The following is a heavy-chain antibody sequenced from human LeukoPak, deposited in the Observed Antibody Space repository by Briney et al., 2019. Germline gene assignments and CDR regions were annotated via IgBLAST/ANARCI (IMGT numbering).Heavy chain of an antibody. D-gene: IGHD4-17*01. Sequence: SETLSLTCTVSGGSISSSSYYWGWIRRPPGKGLEWIGSIYYSGSTYYNPSLKSRVTISVDTSKNQFSLKLSSVTAADTAVYYCARRLHGDYWYYFDYWGQGTLVTVSS. J-gene: IGHJ4*02. CDR1: GGSISSSSYY. CDR3: ARRLHGDYWYYFDY. CDR2: IYYSGST. V-gene: IGHV4-39*01.